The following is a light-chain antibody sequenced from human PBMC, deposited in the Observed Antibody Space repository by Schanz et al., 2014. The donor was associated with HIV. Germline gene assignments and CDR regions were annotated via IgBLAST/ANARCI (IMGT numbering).Light chain of an antibody. CDR2: SNN. Sequence: QSVLTQPPSASGTPGQRVTISCSGSSSSIKTNTVNWFQQLPGTAPKLLIYSNNQRPSGVPDRFSGSKSGTSASLAISGLQSEDEADYYCAAWDDSLNGPVVFGGGTKLTVL. CDR1: SSSIKTNT. J-gene: IGLJ2*01. CDR3: AAWDDSLNGPVV. V-gene: IGLV1-44*01.